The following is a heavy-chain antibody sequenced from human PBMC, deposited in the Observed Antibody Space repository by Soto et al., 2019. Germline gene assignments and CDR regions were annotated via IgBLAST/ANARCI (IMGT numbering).Heavy chain of an antibody. D-gene: IGHD4-17*01. J-gene: IGHJ4*02. Sequence: PSRTLSLSCTVSGDSSSSYYWGWIRQPAGKGLEWIGRIYTSGSTNYNPSLKSRVTMSVDTSKNQFSLKLSSVTAADTAVYYCAGDYKGKFDYWGQLTFVNVSS. CDR3: AGDYKGKFDY. V-gene: IGHV4-4*07. CDR2: IYTSGST. CDR1: GDSSSSYY.